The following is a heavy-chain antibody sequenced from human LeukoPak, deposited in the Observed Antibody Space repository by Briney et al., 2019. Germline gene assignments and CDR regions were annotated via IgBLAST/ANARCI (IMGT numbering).Heavy chain of an antibody. D-gene: IGHD6-13*01. CDR2: IKQDGSEK. CDR1: GFTFSSYW. J-gene: IGHJ4*02. Sequence: GGSLRLSCAASGFTFSSYWMSWVRQAPGKGLEWVANIKQDGSEKYYVDSVKGRFTISRDNAKNSLYLQMNSLRAEDTAVYYCARVGSSSWYWEHNFDYWGQGTLVTVSS. CDR3: ARVGSSSWYWEHNFDY. V-gene: IGHV3-7*01.